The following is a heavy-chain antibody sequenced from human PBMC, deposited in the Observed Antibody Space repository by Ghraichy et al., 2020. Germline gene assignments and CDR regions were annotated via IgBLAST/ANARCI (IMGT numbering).Heavy chain of an antibody. D-gene: IGHD3-22*01. CDR2: ISSSAFTI. V-gene: IGHV3-11*01. CDR3: ARGHDDSSGYLFDD. J-gene: IGHJ4*02. CDR1: GFSFSDYY. Sequence: GGSLRLSCAASGFSFSDYYMNWIRQAPGKGLEWVSYISSSAFTIYYADAVEGRFTISRDNAKNSLYLQMNSLRVEDTAVYYCARGHDDSSGYLFDDWGQGTRVIVSS.